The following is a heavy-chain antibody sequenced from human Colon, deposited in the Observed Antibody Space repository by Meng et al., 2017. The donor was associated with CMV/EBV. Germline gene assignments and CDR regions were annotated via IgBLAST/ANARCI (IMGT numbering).Heavy chain of an antibody. CDR2: INPNSGDT. Sequence: ASGYTFTVHIIPWVRQAPGQGLEWMGRINPNSGDTRYAHNFQGRATLTRDTSISTAYMELTGLTSNDTAIYYCAKDWSGGSCFDYWGQGTLVTVSS. CDR1: GYTFTVHI. J-gene: IGHJ4*02. CDR3: AKDWSGGSCFDY. D-gene: IGHD2-15*01. V-gene: IGHV1-2*06.